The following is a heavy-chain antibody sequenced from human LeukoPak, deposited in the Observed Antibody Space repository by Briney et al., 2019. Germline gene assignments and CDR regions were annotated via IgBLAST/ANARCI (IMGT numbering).Heavy chain of an antibody. Sequence: GGSLRLSCAASGFTVSSNYMSWVREAPGKGLEWVSVIYSGGATYYADSVKGRFTISRDNSKNTLHLQMNSLRAEDTAVYYCARDQYSYAHAAHWGQGTLVTVSS. CDR2: IYSGGAT. CDR3: ARDQYSYAHAAH. J-gene: IGHJ4*02. D-gene: IGHD5-18*01. CDR1: GFTVSSNY. V-gene: IGHV3-66*01.